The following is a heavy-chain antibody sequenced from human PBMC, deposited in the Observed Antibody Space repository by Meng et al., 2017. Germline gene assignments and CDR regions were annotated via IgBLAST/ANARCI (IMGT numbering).Heavy chain of an antibody. Sequence: QLQLQESGSGSVKPSQTPSPPCAVSGGFVSSSTYYWGWIRQPPGKGLEWIGSISDSGNTYYSPSLRSRVTISVDTSKNQFSLKLTSVAAADMAVYYCATSISGWYYFNFCGQGTLVTVSS. CDR2: ISDSGNT. J-gene: IGHJ4*02. D-gene: IGHD6-19*01. V-gene: IGHV4-39*05. CDR1: GGFVSSSTYY. CDR3: ATSISGWYYFNF.